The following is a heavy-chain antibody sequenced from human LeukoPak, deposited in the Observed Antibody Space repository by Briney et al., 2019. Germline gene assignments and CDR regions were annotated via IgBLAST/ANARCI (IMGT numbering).Heavy chain of an antibody. J-gene: IGHJ5*02. CDR1: GFTVRNNH. CDR3: ARESTPLRGAFDP. CDR2: IDSRDNT. D-gene: IGHD5-24*01. V-gene: IGHV3-53*04. Sequence: GGSLRLSCAASGFTVRNNHMSWVRQAPGKGLEWVSVIDSRDNTYHADSVKGRSTISRHTSKNTLYLQMNSLRAEDTAVYYCARESTPLRGAFDPWGPGTLVTVSS.